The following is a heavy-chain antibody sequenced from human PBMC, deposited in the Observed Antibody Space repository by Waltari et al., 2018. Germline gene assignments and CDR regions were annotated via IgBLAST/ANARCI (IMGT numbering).Heavy chain of an antibody. CDR2: INPNSGGT. CDR3: ARDARLAIAAAGPAGY. D-gene: IGHD6-13*01. CDR1: GYTFTGYY. V-gene: IGHV1-2*06. Sequence: QVQLVQSGAEVKKPGASVKVSCKASGYTFTGYYMHWVRQVPGQGLEWMGRINPNSGGTNYAQKFQGRVTMTRDTSISTAYMELSRLRSDDTAVYYCARDARLAIAAAGPAGYWGQGTLVTVSS. J-gene: IGHJ4*02.